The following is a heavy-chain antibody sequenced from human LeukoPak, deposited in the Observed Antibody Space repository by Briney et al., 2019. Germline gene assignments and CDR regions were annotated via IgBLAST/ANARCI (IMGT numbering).Heavy chain of an antibody. Sequence: ASVKVSCKASGYTFTSYYMHWVRQAPGQGLEWMGLINPSGGSTSYAQKFQGRVTMTRDTSTSTVYMELSSLRSEDTAVYYCARDHDIVVVVAATRSNWFDPWGQGTLVTVSS. CDR1: GYTFTSYY. CDR3: ARDHDIVVVVAATRSNWFDP. J-gene: IGHJ5*02. V-gene: IGHV1-46*01. CDR2: INPSGGST. D-gene: IGHD2-15*01.